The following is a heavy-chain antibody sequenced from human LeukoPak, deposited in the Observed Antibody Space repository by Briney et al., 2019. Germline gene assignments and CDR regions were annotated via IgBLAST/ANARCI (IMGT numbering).Heavy chain of an antibody. CDR2: VSETGDGT. Sequence: GGSLRLSCAVSGFSFSSYAMSGVRQAPGKGLDWVSTVSETGDGTYYADSVKGRFIISRDNSKNTFYLQMDSLRADDTAMYYCAKGKVNHLGGLDYWGQGTLVTVSS. CDR1: GFSFSSYA. D-gene: IGHD1-14*01. V-gene: IGHV3-23*01. CDR3: AKGKVNHLGGLDY. J-gene: IGHJ4*02.